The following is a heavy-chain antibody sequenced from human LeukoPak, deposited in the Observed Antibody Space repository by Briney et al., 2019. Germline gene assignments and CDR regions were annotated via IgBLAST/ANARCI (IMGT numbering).Heavy chain of an antibody. CDR1: GFTFSSYA. V-gene: IGHV3-23*01. J-gene: IGHJ4*02. CDR3: AKVGGSSWQIDY. CDR2: ISGSGGST. D-gene: IGHD6-13*01. Sequence: GGSLRLSCAASGFTFSSYAMSRVRQAPGKGLEWVSAISGSGGSTYYADSVKGRFTISRDNSKNTLYLQMNSLRAEDTAVYYCAKVGGSSWQIDYWGQGTLVTVSS.